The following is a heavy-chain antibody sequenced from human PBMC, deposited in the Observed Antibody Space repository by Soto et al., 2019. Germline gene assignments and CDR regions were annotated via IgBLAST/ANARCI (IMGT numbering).Heavy chain of an antibody. Sequence: QVQLVQSGAEVKKPGSSVKVSCKASGGTFSTYGITWVRQASGQGLEWMGGIIPISGSIKFAQKLQGRLTIIPDESTSTVYMELSSLTSEDTAVYYCASRERVDAFDVWGQGTMDTVSS. V-gene: IGHV1-69*01. D-gene: IGHD1-26*01. CDR1: GGTFSTYG. CDR2: IIPISGSI. J-gene: IGHJ3*01. CDR3: ASRERVDAFDV.